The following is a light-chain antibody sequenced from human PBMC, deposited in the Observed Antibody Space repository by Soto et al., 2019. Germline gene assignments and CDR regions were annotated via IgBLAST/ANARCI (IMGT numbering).Light chain of an antibody. CDR1: SSDVGGYNY. Sequence: SALTQPPSASGSPGQSVTISCIGTSSDVGGYNYVSWYQQHPGKAPKLMIYEVSKRPSGVPDRFSGSKSGNTASLTVSGLQAEDEADYYCSSYAASNNVGVFGGGTKLTVL. V-gene: IGLV2-8*01. CDR3: SSYAASNNVGV. J-gene: IGLJ2*01. CDR2: EVS.